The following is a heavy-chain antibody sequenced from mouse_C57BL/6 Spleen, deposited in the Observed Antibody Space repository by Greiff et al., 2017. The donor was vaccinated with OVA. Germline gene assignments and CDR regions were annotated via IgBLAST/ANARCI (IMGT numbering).Heavy chain of an antibody. V-gene: IGHV1-84*01. D-gene: IGHD2-1*01. Sequence: VQLQQSGPELVKPGASVKISCKASGYTFTDYYINWVKQRPGQGLVWIGWIYPGSGNTKYNEKFKGKATLTVDTSSSTAYMQLSSLTSEDSAVYFCARQDYGKRWFAYWGQGTLVTVSA. CDR3: ARQDYGKRWFAY. J-gene: IGHJ3*01. CDR1: GYTFTDYY. CDR2: IYPGSGNT.